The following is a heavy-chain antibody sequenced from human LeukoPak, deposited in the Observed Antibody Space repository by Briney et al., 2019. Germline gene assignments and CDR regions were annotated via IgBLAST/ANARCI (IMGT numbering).Heavy chain of an antibody. D-gene: IGHD2-15*01. Sequence: GVSLRLSCAASGFTFSSYAMSWVRQAPGKGLEWVSAIGGSGGSTYYADSVKGRFTISRDNSKNTLYLQMNSLRAEDTAVYYCACPGDCSGGSCYAFDYRGQGTLVTVSS. CDR1: GFTFSSYA. CDR3: ACPGDCSGGSCYAFDY. V-gene: IGHV3-23*01. J-gene: IGHJ4*02. CDR2: IGGSGGST.